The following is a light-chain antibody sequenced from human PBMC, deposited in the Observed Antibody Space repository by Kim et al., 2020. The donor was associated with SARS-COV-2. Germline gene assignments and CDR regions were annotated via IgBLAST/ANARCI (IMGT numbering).Light chain of an antibody. Sequence: DIGMTQSPATLSVSPGEGATLSCRASQSLSSNLAWYQQKPGQAPRLLIYGASTRAAGIPARFSGSGSGTEFTLTISSLQSEDFAFYFCQQSDNWPYTFGQGTKLEI. CDR2: GAS. CDR1: QSLSSN. CDR3: QQSDNWPYT. J-gene: IGKJ2*01. V-gene: IGKV3D-15*01.